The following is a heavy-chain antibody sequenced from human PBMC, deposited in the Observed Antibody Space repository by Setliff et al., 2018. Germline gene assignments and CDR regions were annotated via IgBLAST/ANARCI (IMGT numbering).Heavy chain of an antibody. CDR3: ARATSGWYSAYYCYMDV. Sequence: SETLSLTCSVSGTSINSYYWTWIRQPPGKGLEWIGHINRRGSTNFTPSLKSRVTISLDTSKNQFSLNLTSVTAADTAVYYCARATSGWYSAYYCYMDVWAKGPRSPSP. CDR1: GTSINSYY. V-gene: IGHV4-4*08. J-gene: IGHJ6*03. D-gene: IGHD6-19*01. CDR2: INRRGST.